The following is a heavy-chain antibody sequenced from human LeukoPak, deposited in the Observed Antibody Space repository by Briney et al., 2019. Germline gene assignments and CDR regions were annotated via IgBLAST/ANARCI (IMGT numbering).Heavy chain of an antibody. D-gene: IGHD3-10*01. Sequence: GGSLRLSCTVSGFTVSSNSMSWVRQAPGKGLEWVSFIYSDNTHYSDSVKGRFTISRDNSKNTLYLQMNSLRAEDTALYHCARNDYYGSGYYWYLDNWGQGTLVTVSS. CDR2: IYSDNT. CDR3: ARNDYYGSGYYWYLDN. J-gene: IGHJ4*02. V-gene: IGHV3-53*01. CDR1: GFTVSSNS.